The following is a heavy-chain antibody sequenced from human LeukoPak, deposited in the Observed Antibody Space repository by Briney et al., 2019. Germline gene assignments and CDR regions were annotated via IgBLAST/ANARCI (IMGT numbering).Heavy chain of an antibody. V-gene: IGHV1-69*04. Sequence: ASVKVSCKAPGGTFSSYAISWVRQAPGQGLEWMGRIIPILGIANYAQKFQGRVTITADKSTSTAYMELSSLRSEDTAVYYCASTSGSYWNWFDPWGQGTLVTVSS. CDR2: IIPILGIA. J-gene: IGHJ5*02. D-gene: IGHD1-26*01. CDR3: ASTSGSYWNWFDP. CDR1: GGTFSSYA.